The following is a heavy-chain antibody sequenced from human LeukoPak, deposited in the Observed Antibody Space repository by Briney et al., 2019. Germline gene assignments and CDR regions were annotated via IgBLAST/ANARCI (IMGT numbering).Heavy chain of an antibody. D-gene: IGHD3-10*01. CDR1: GYIFASYG. CDR2: ISAYNGDT. CDR3: ARDTALIITPGGPDY. J-gene: IGHJ4*02. Sequence: ASVKVSCKASGYIFASYGISWVRQAPGQGLEWMGWISAYNGDTKYAQNLQGRVTLTTDTSTGTAYMELRSLTSDDTALYYCARDTALIITPGGPDYWGPGTLITVSS. V-gene: IGHV1-18*01.